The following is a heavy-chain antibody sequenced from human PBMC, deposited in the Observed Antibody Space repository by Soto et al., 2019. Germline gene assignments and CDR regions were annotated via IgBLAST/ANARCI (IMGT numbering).Heavy chain of an antibody. J-gene: IGHJ4*02. CDR3: ARGGGSPHRYCSSTSCYEPFDY. CDR1: GGSFSGYY. V-gene: IGHV4-34*01. D-gene: IGHD2-2*01. Sequence: SETLSLTCAVYGGSFSGYYWSWIRQPPGKGLEWIGEINHSGSTNYNPSLKSRVTISVDTSKNQFSLKLSSVTAADTAVYYWARGGGSPHRYCSSTSCYEPFDYWGQGTLVTVSS. CDR2: INHSGST.